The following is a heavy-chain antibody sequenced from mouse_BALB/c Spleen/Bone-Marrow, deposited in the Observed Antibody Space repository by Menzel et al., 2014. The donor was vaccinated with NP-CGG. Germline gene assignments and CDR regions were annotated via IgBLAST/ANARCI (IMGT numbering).Heavy chain of an antibody. V-gene: IGHV1-69*02. CDR1: GYTFTSYW. CDR3: AITKVVATGDY. D-gene: IGHD1-1*01. Sequence: VQLQQSGAELVKPGASVKLSCKASGYTFTSYWMHWVKQRPGQGLEWIGEIDPSDSYTNYNQKFKGKATLTVDKSSSTAYMQLSSLTSEDSAVYYCAITKVVATGDYWGQGTTLTVSS. J-gene: IGHJ2*01. CDR2: IDPSDSYT.